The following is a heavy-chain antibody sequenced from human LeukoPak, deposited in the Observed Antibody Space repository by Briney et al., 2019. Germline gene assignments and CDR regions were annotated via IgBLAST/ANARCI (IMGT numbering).Heavy chain of an antibody. J-gene: IGHJ6*03. D-gene: IGHD3-3*01. CDR2: INPNSGGT. CDR1: GYTFTGYY. Sequence: GASVKVSCKASGYTFTGYYMHWVRQAPGQGLEWMGWINPNSGGTNYAQKFQGWVTMTRDTSISTAYMELSRLRSDDTAVYYCARDQGTTIFDYMDVWGKGTTVTVSS. CDR3: ARDQGTTIFDYMDV. V-gene: IGHV1-2*04.